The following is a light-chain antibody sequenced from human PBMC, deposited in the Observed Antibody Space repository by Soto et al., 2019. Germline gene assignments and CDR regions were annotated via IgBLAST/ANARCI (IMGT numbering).Light chain of an antibody. CDR3: QQYYSPPPLT. Sequence: DIVMTQSPDFLAVSLGERATLNCKSSQSLLFSSNNRNHLAWYQQKPGQPPRLIISWASSRESGVPDRISGSGSGTDFTLTISSLQAEDVAVYYCQQYYSPPPLTFGGGTKV. V-gene: IGKV4-1*01. CDR2: WAS. CDR1: QSLLFSSNNRNH. J-gene: IGKJ4*01.